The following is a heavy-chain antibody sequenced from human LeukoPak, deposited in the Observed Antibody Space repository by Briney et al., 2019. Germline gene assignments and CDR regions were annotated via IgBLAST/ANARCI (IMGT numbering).Heavy chain of an antibody. D-gene: IGHD4-17*01. Sequence: PGGSLRLSCAASGFTVSSNYMSWVRQAPGKGLEWVSVIYSGGSTYYADSVKGRFTISRDNSKNTLYLQMNSLRAEDTAVYYCARDLYGDYTIDYWGQGTLVTVSS. CDR3: ARDLYGDYTIDY. CDR1: GFTVSSNY. V-gene: IGHV3-53*01. CDR2: IYSGGST. J-gene: IGHJ4*02.